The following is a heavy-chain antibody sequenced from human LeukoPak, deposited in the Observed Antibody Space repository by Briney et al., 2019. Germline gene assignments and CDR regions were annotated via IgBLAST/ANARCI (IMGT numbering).Heavy chain of an antibody. D-gene: IGHD4-17*01. Sequence: SETLSLTCTVSGGSISSGGYYWGWIRQHPGKGLEWIGYIYYSGSTYYNPSLKSRVTISVDTSKNQFSLKLSSVTAADTAVYYWAGEDYGDYYFDYGGQGTLVTVS. CDR3: AGEDYGDYYFDY. V-gene: IGHV4-31*03. J-gene: IGHJ4*02. CDR1: GGSISSGGYY. CDR2: IYYSGST.